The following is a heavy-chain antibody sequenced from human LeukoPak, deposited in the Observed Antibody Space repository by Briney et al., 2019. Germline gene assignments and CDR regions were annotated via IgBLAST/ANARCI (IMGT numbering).Heavy chain of an antibody. D-gene: IGHD3-10*01. J-gene: IGHJ3*02. V-gene: IGHV4-39*07. CDR2: IYYSGST. CDR3: ARWAGPLLWFGVGAFDI. CDR1: GGSISSSSYY. Sequence: KPSETLSLTCTVSGGSISSSSYYWGWIRQPPGKGLEWIGSIYYSGSTYYNPSLKSRVTISVDTSKSQFSLKLSSVTAADTAVYYCARWAGPLLWFGVGAFDIWGQGTMVTVSS.